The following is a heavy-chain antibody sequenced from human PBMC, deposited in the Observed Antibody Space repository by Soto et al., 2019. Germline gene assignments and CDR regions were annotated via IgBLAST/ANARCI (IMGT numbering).Heavy chain of an antibody. CDR2: IYHSGST. CDR1: GGSISSGGYS. D-gene: IGHD1-1*01. J-gene: IGHJ6*02. V-gene: IGHV4-30-2*01. Sequence: PSETLSLTCAASGGSISSGGYSWSWIRQPPGKGLEWIGYIYHSGSTYYNPSLKSRVTISVDRSKNQFSLKLSSVTAADTAVYYCARDNPPGTGTNYGMDVWGQGTTVTVSS. CDR3: ARDNPPGTGTNYGMDV.